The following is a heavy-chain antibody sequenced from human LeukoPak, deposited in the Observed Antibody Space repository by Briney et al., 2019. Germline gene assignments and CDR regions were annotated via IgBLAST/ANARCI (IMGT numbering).Heavy chain of an antibody. J-gene: IGHJ4*02. CDR2: INHSGST. V-gene: IGHV4-34*01. D-gene: IGHD6-19*01. CDR3: ARDSRYASGRAFDN. Sequence: SETLSLTCAVYGGSFSGYYWSWIRQPPGKGLEWIGEINHSGSTNYNPSLKSRVTISVDSSKTQFSLNLRSATAADTAVYFCARDSRYASGRAFDNWGQGTLVTVSS. CDR1: GGSFSGYY.